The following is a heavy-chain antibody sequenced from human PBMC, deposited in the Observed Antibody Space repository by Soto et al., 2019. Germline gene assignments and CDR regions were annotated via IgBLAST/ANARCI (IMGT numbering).Heavy chain of an antibody. CDR3: ARDSAGTYYDFWSGSPLRYYGMDV. V-gene: IGHV4-4*07. CDR1: GGSISSYY. D-gene: IGHD3-3*01. J-gene: IGHJ6*02. CDR2: IYTSGST. Sequence: PSETLSLTCTVSGGSISSYYWIWIRQPAGKGLEWIGRIYTSGSTNYNPSLKSRVTMSVDTSKNQFSLKLSSVTAADTAVYYCARDSAGTYYDFWSGSPLRYYGMDVWGQGTTVTVSS.